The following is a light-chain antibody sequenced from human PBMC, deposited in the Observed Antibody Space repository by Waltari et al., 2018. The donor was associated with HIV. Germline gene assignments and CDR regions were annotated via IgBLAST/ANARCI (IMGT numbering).Light chain of an antibody. V-gene: IGLV1-40*01. CDR2: GNI. Sequence: SVLTQPPSMSGAPGQRVTISCTGSSSNFGAGYDVHWYQQLPRATPRLLIYGNIYRPSGVPDRFSGSRSGTSASLAITGLQAEDEADYYCQSYDTSLGVVVFGGGTRLTVL. CDR3: QSYDTSLGVVV. CDR1: SSNFGAGYD. J-gene: IGLJ2*01.